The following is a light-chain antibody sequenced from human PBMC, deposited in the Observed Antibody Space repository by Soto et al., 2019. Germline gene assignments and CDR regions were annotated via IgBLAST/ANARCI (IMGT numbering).Light chain of an antibody. CDR1: QSLLHSHGYNY. CDR3: RRAIHTFT. J-gene: IGKJ3*01. CDR2: LVS. Sequence: DLVMTQSPLSLPVTPGEPASISCRSSQSLLHSHGYNYLEWYVQKPWQYPQLLIYLVSNRASGVPDRFSDSGSGTDFTRKRSRVEAEDVWVYDCRRAIHTFTFRPGPNVDIK. V-gene: IGKV2-28*01.